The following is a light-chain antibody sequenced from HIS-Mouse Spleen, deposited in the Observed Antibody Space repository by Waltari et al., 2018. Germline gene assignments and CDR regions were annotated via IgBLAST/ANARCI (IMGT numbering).Light chain of an antibody. Sequence: QSALTQPPSASGSPGQSVTISCTGTSRDVGGYLYVSWYQQYPGKAPTLMIYEVSHRPSGVPDRFSGSKSGNTASLTVSGLQAEDEADYYCSSYAGSKDVFGTGTKVTVL. V-gene: IGLV2-8*01. CDR1: SRDVGGYLY. CDR2: EVS. CDR3: SSYAGSKDV. J-gene: IGLJ1*01.